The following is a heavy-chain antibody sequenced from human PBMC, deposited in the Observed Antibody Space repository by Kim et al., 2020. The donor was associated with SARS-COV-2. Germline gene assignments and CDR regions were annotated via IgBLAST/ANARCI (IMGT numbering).Heavy chain of an antibody. Sequence: VKGRFTISRDNAKNTLYLQMNRLRAEDTAVYYCARSSGGRKMDYYYGMDVWGQGTTVTVSS. J-gene: IGHJ6*02. CDR3: ARSSGGRKMDYYYGMDV. D-gene: IGHD2-15*01. V-gene: IGHV3-74*01.